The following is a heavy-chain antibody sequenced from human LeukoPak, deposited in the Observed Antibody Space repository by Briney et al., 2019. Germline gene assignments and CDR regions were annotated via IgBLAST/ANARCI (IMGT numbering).Heavy chain of an antibody. Sequence: SETLSLTCAVSAYSISSGYYWGWIRQPPGKGLEWIGSIYHSGSTYYNPSLKSRVTISVDTSKNQFSLKLTSVTAPDTAVYYCARRLAADTFDYWGQGTLVTVSS. CDR1: AYSISSGYY. CDR3: ARRLAADTFDY. D-gene: IGHD6-13*01. J-gene: IGHJ4*02. CDR2: IYHSGST. V-gene: IGHV4-38-2*01.